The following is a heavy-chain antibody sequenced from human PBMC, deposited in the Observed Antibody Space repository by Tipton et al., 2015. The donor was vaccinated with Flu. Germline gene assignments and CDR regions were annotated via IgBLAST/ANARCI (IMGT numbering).Heavy chain of an antibody. CDR2: IKGDGSST. D-gene: IGHD3-10*01. J-gene: IGHJ6*02. V-gene: IGHV3-74*01. CDR3: ARGIGDLGEYYDYGMDV. CDR1: GLSFTGYW. Sequence: SLRLSCAVSGLSFTGYWMHWVRQAPGRGLEWVSRIKGDGSSTNYADFVKGRFTISRDNAKNSLYLQMDSLRGEDTAVYYCARGIGDLGEYYDYGMDVWGQGTTVTVSS.